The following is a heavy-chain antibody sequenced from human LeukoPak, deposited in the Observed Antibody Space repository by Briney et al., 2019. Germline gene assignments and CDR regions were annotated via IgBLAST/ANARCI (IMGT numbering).Heavy chain of an antibody. J-gene: IGHJ4*02. Sequence: SETLSLTCTVSGGSISSYYWSWIRQPAGKGLEWIGRIYTSGSTNYNPSLKSRVTMSVDTSKNQFSLKLSSVTAADTAVYYCARDLYTWYSSSWYFDYWGQGTLVTVSS. CDR1: GGSISSYY. CDR2: IYTSGST. D-gene: IGHD6-13*01. V-gene: IGHV4-4*07. CDR3: ARDLYTWYSSSWYFDY.